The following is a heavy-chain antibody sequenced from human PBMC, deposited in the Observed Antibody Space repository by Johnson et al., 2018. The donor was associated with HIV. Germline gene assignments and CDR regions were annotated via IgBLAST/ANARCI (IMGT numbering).Heavy chain of an antibody. J-gene: IGHJ3*02. CDR2: ISYDGSNK. V-gene: IGHV3-30*04. D-gene: IGHD3-16*01. CDR3: ARSPFQLFPSDI. Sequence: QVQLVESGGGVIRPGGYLRLSCAASGFTFSSYAMHWVRQAPGKGLEWVAVISYDGSNKYYADSVKGRFTISRDNSKNTLYLQMNSLRAEDTAVYYCARSPFQLFPSDIWGQGTMVTVSS. CDR1: GFTFSSYA.